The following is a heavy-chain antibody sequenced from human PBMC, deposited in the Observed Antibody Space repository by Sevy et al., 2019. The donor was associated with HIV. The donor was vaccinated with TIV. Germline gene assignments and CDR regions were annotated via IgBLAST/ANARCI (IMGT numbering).Heavy chain of an antibody. CDR3: AKGWGIAAAGSGDAFDI. CDR1: GFTFSSYA. J-gene: IGHJ3*02. Sequence: GGSLRLSCAASGFTFSSYAVSWVRQAPGKGLEWVSAISGSGGSTYYADSVKGRFTISRDNSKNTLYLQMNSLRAEDTAVYYCAKGWGIAAAGSGDAFDIWGQGTMVTVSS. V-gene: IGHV3-23*01. D-gene: IGHD6-13*01. CDR2: ISGSGGST.